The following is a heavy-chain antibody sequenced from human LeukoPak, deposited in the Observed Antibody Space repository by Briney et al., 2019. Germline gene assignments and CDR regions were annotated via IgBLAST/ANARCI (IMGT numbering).Heavy chain of an antibody. J-gene: IGHJ6*03. Sequence: SGGSLRLSCAASGFTFSSYGMHWVRQAPGKGLEWVAFIRYDGSNKYYADSVKGRFTISRDNSKNTLYLQMNSLRAECTAVYYCAKTRDSSSWFFYYYYYMDVWGKGTTVTISS. CDR2: IRYDGSNK. D-gene: IGHD6-13*01. CDR1: GFTFSSYG. V-gene: IGHV3-30*02. CDR3: AKTRDSSSWFFYYYYYMDV.